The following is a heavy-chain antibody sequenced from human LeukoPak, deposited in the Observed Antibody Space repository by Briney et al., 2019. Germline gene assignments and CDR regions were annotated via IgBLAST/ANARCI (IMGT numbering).Heavy chain of an antibody. CDR1: GYNFPSYT. V-gene: IGHV1-3*01. Sequence: GASVKVSCKTSGYNFPSYTMHWLRQAPGQSPEWMGSINCDNGNTKYSKKFQDRVTFTRDTSASSAYMELSSLRSEDTAVYYCARSSSGTYHYWGQGTLVTVSS. J-gene: IGHJ4*02. D-gene: IGHD3-10*01. CDR3: ARSSSGTYHY. CDR2: INCDNGNT.